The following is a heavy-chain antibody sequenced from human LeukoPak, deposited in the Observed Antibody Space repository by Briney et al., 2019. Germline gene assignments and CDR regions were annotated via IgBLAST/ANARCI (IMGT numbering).Heavy chain of an antibody. Sequence: SETLSLTCTVSGGSISNSSFFWGYIRQSPGKGLEWIGSIYYTGSTYYNPSLTSRVAIFADTSKNQFSLKLSSVTAADTAVYFCARHGITGTYYAAFDYWVQGTLVTVSS. J-gene: IGHJ4*02. D-gene: IGHD1-26*01. CDR2: IYYTGST. CDR3: ARHGITGTYYAAFDY. CDR1: GGSISNSSFF. V-gene: IGHV4-39*01.